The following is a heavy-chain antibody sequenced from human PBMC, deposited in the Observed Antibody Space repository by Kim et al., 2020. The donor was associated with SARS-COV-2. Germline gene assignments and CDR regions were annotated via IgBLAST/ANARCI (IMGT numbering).Heavy chain of an antibody. D-gene: IGHD3-22*01. J-gene: IGHJ6*02. Sequence: SVKVSCKASGGTFSSYAISWVRQAPGQGLEWMGGIIPIFGTANYAQKFQGRVTITADESTSTAYMELSSLRSEDTAVYYCARGYDSSGTLFYYGMDVWGQGTTVTVSS. CDR3: ARGYDSSGTLFYYGMDV. CDR1: GGTFSSYA. CDR2: IIPIFGTA. V-gene: IGHV1-69*13.